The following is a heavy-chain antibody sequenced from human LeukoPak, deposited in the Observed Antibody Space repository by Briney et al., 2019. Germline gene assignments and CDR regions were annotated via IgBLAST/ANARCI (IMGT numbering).Heavy chain of an antibody. D-gene: IGHD4-17*01. CDR2: IYYSGST. CDR1: GGSISSGDYY. J-gene: IGHJ5*02. CDR3: ATYYGDLNWFDP. Sequence: SQTLSLTCTVSGGSISSGDYYWSWIRQPPGKGLEWIGYIYYSGSTYYNPSLKSRVTISVDTSKNQFSLKLSSVTAADTAVYYCATYYGDLNWFDPWGQGTLVTVSS. V-gene: IGHV4-30-4*01.